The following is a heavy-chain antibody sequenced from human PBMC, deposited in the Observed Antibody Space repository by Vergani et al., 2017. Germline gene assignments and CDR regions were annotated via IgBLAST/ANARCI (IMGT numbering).Heavy chain of an antibody. J-gene: IGHJ4*02. V-gene: IGHV1-69*02. CDR1: GGTFSSYT. D-gene: IGHD5-18*01. Sequence: QVQLVQSGAEVKKPGSSVKVSCKASGGTFSSYTISWVRQAPGQGLEWMGRIIPILGIANYAQKFQGRVTITADKSTSAAYMELSRLRSDDTAEYYCARGVSGYSYGYLDYWGQGTLVTVSS. CDR2: IIPILGIA. CDR3: ARGVSGYSYGYLDY.